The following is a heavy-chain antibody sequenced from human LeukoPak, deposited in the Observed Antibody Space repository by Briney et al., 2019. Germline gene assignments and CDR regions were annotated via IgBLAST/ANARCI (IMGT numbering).Heavy chain of an antibody. D-gene: IGHD4/OR15-4a*01. J-gene: IGHJ4*02. V-gene: IGHV3-30*04. CDR1: GFTFSSYA. CDR3: ARDRPPYGGDDGFDI. CDR2: ISYDGSNK. Sequence: GGSLRLSCAASGFTFSSYAMHWVRQAPGKGLEWVAVISYDGSNKYHADSVKGRFTISRHNSKNTLYLQMDSLRAEDTAVYYCARDRPPYGGDDGFDIWGQGTLVTVSS.